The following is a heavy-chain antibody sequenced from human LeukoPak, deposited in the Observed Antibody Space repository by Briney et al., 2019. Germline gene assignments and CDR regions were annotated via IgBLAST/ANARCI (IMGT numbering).Heavy chain of an antibody. D-gene: IGHD3-22*01. CDR2: IYTSGST. CDR1: GGPISSYY. Sequence: PSETLSLTCTVSGGPISSYYWSWIRQPPGKGLEWIGYIYTSGSTNYNPSLKSRVTISVDTSKNQFSLKLSSVTAADTAVYYCARTTNPYYYDSSGYYWREVGWFDPWGQGTLVTVSS. V-gene: IGHV4-4*09. CDR3: ARTTNPYYYDSSGYYWREVGWFDP. J-gene: IGHJ5*02.